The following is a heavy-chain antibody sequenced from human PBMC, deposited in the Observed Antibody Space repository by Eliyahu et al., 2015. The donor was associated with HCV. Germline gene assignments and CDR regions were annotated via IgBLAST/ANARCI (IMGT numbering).Heavy chain of an antibody. CDR2: INPNSGGT. CDR3: ARVLFGGDGYNPWDY. J-gene: IGHJ4*02. D-gene: IGHD5-24*01. V-gene: IGHV1-2*02. CDR1: GYXFXGYY. Sequence: QVQLVQSGAEVKKPGASVKVSCKASGYXFXGYYMHWVRQAPGQGLEWMGWINPNSGGTNYAQKFQGRVTMTRDTSISTAYMELSRLRSDDTAVYYCARVLFGGDGYNPWDYWGQGTLVTVSS.